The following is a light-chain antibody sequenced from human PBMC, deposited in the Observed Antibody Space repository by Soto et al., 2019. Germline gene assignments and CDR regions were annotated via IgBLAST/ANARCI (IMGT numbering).Light chain of an antibody. Sequence: EIVLTQSPGTLSLSPGERATLSCRATRSVSSKFLAWYQQKPGQAPRLLIYGASSRATGIPDRFSGGGSGTDFTLTISRLEPEDFAVYYCQQFGTLPGTFGQGTKLEIK. V-gene: IGKV3-20*01. CDR3: QQFGTLPGT. J-gene: IGKJ2*01. CDR1: RSVSSKF. CDR2: GAS.